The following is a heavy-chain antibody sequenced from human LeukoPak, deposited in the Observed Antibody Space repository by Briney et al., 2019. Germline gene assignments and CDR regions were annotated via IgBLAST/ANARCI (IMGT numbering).Heavy chain of an antibody. J-gene: IGHJ4*02. D-gene: IGHD2-2*01. Sequence: GGSLRLSCAASGFTFGIYAMNWVRQAPGKGLEWVSYIGPSGSNIYYADSVKGRFTISRDNAKDSLYLQMNSLRAEDTAVYYCARDSVVPAAMEPYIDYWGQGTLVTVSS. CDR3: ARDSVVPAAMEPYIDY. V-gene: IGHV3-48*01. CDR2: IGPSGSNI. CDR1: GFTFGIYA.